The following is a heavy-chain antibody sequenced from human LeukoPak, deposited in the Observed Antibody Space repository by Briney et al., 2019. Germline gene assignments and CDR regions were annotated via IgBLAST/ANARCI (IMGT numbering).Heavy chain of an antibody. CDR3: ALIVGAMTVDY. CDR1: GFTFSSYW. J-gene: IGHJ4*02. V-gene: IGHV3-7*01. CDR2: IKQDGSEK. D-gene: IGHD1-26*01. Sequence: PGGSLRLSCAASGFTFSSYWMSWVRQAPGKGLEWVANIKQDGSEKYYVDSVKGRFTISRDNSKNTLYLQMNSLRAEDTAVYYCALIVGAMTVDYWGQGTLVTVSS.